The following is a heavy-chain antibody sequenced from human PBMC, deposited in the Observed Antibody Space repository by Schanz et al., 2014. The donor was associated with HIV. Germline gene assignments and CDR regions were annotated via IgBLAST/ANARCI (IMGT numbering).Heavy chain of an antibody. CDR2: ISYDGTNK. CDR3: AKDRNHYDSRYRGKGNYYYYYGMDV. V-gene: IGHV3-30*18. D-gene: IGHD3-22*01. CDR1: GFTFDSYG. Sequence: VHLVESGGGVVQRGRSLRLSCAASGFTFDSYGIHWVRQAPGKGLEWVAVISYDGTNKKFADSVKGRFTISRDNSKNTLYLQMKSLRPEDTAVYYCAKDRNHYDSRYRGKGNYYYYYGMDVWGQGTTVTVSS. J-gene: IGHJ6*02.